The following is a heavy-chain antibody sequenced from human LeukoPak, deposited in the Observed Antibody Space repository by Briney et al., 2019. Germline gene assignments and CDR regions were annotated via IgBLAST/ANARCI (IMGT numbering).Heavy chain of an antibody. CDR2: INPNSGGT. J-gene: IGHJ5*02. CDR3: AREAGRDYYDLTSLLEFDP. Sequence: GASVKVSCKASGYTFTGYYMHWVRQAPGQGLEWMGWINPNSGGTNYAQKFQGRVTMTRDTSISTPYMELSRLRSDDTAVYYCAREAGRDYYDLTSLLEFDPWGQGTLVTVSS. D-gene: IGHD3-22*01. V-gene: IGHV1-2*02. CDR1: GYTFTGYY.